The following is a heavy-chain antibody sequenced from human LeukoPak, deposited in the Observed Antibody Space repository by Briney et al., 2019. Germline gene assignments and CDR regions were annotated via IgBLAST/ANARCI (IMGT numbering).Heavy chain of an antibody. V-gene: IGHV1-8*03. CDR2: MNPNSGNT. CDR1: GYTFTGYY. CDR3: ARGVTTMVRGVHLPGY. Sequence: GASVKVSCKASGYTFTGYYMHWVRQATGQGLEWMGWMNPNSGNTGYAQKFQGRVTITRNTSISTACMELSSLRSEDTAVYYCARGVTTMVRGVHLPGYWGQGTLVTVSS. D-gene: IGHD3-10*01. J-gene: IGHJ4*02.